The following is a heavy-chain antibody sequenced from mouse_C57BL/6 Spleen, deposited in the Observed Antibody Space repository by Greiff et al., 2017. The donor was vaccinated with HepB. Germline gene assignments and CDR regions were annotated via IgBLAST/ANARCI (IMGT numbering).Heavy chain of an antibody. CDR2: ISNGGGST. V-gene: IGHV5-12*01. D-gene: IGHD1-1*01. J-gene: IGHJ3*01. CDR1: GFTFSDYY. CDR3: ARPVVATDWFAY. Sequence: EVKLMESGGGLVQPGGSLKLSCAASGFTFSDYYMYWVRQTPEKRLEWVAYISNGGGSTYYPDTVKGRFTISRDNAKNTLYLQMSRLKSEDTAMYYCARPVVATDWFAYRGQGTLVTVSA.